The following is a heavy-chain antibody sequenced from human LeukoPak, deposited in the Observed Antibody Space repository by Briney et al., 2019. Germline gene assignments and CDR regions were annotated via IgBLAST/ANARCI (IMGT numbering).Heavy chain of an antibody. J-gene: IGHJ6*03. D-gene: IGHD5-12*01. CDR3: ARRGYDLSYYYYYYMDV. V-gene: IGHV4-59*01. Sequence: SETLSLTCTVSGGSISSYYWSWIRQPPGKGLEWIGYIYYSGSTNYNPSLKSRVTISVDTSKNQFSLKLSSVTAADTAVYYCARRGYDLSYYYYYYMDVWGKGTTVTVSS. CDR1: GGSISSYY. CDR2: IYYSGST.